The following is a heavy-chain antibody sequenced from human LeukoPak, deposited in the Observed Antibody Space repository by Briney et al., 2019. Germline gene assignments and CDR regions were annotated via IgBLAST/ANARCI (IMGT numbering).Heavy chain of an antibody. D-gene: IGHD4-23*01. CDR2: INTSGNT. V-gene: IGHV4-4*07. Sequence: SETLSLTCTVSGVSISSYYWSWIRQAAGKGLEWIGRINTSGNTNYNPSLKSRVTMSVDTSKNQFSLKLSSVTAADTAVYYCARAVAGGKPSGFDPWGQGTLVTVSS. CDR3: ARAVAGGKPSGFDP. J-gene: IGHJ5*02. CDR1: GVSISSYY.